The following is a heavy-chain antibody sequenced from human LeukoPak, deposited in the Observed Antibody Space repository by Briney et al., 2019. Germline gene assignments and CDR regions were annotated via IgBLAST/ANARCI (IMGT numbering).Heavy chain of an antibody. CDR1: RFTLDDSA. D-gene: IGHD6-13*01. J-gene: IGHJ4*02. CDR2: ISCNSGSI. V-gene: IGHV3-9*01. CDR3: AKGRRGAAAGIDY. Sequence: PRGSLRLSSAAHRFTLDDSARHCVRQAPGKGLGWVSSISCNSGSIGDAVSVKCRFTISRDNAKSSLYLQMNSLRAEDTALDYCAKGRRGAAAGIDYWGQGTLVTVSS.